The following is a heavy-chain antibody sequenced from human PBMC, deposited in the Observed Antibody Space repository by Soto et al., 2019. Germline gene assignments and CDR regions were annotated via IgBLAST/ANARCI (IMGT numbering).Heavy chain of an antibody. V-gene: IGHV4-4*02. J-gene: IGHJ6*02. CDR3: ARYNWNYDSFYGMDV. CDR2: IYHSGST. D-gene: IGHD1-7*01. Sequence: PSETLSLTCAVSGGSISSSNWWSWVRQPPGKGLEWIGEIYHSGSTNYNPSLKSRVTISVDKSKNQFSLKLSSATAADTAVYYCARYNWNYDSFYGMDVWGQGTTVTVSS. CDR1: GGSISSSNW.